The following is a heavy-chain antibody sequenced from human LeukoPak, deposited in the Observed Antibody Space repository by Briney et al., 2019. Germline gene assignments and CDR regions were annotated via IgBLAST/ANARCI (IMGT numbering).Heavy chain of an antibody. Sequence: GGSLRLSCAASGFTFSSYAMTWVRQAPGKGLEWVSTISGSGGDTYYADSVKDRFTISRDNSKNTLYLQMSSLRAEDTALYYCAKFVRDYDYYYYYMDVWGKGTTVIVSS. CDR2: ISGSGGDT. J-gene: IGHJ6*03. CDR3: AKFVRDYDYYYYYMDV. CDR1: GFTFSSYA. V-gene: IGHV3-23*01. D-gene: IGHD4-17*01.